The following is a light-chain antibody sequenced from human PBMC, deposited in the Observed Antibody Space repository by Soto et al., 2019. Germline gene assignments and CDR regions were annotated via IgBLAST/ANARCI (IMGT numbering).Light chain of an antibody. V-gene: IGKV1-27*01. J-gene: IGKJ4*01. CDR3: QKYDSVPLT. Sequence: DIQMTQSPSSLSASVGDRVTITCRASQGINNFVAWYQQKPGEVPKLLIYATSTLQSGVPSRFSGSGFGTDFVLTISSLEPEDVATYYCQKYDSVPLTFGGGTRVEF. CDR2: ATS. CDR1: QGINNF.